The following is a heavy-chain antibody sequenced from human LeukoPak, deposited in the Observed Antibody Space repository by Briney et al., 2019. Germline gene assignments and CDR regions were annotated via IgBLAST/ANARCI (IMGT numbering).Heavy chain of an antibody. CDR1: VGTFSTDT. CDR3: AKRPGGYRRYDYLRDNYYYGWVV. CDR2: IIPIFGTA. V-gene: IGHV1-69*13. J-gene: IGHJ6*02. D-gene: IGHD5-12*01. Sequence: SVKVSCELSVGTFSTDTISTVPQAPGQGLEWMGGIIPIFGTANYAQKFQGRVTITADESTSTAYMELSSLRSEDTAVYYCAKRPGGYRRYDYLRDNYYYGWVVWGQGTTVTVSS.